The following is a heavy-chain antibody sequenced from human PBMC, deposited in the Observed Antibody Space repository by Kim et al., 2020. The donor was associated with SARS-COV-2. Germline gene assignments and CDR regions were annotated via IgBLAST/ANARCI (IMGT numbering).Heavy chain of an antibody. D-gene: IGHD3-16*01. CDR2: INQDGSEK. Sequence: GSLRLSCVASGFSFSSYAMSWVRQAPGKGLEWVANINQDGSEKYYVDSVKGRITNSRDNAKNLVYLQMSGLRDEDTAVYYCARDIRGTWFDPWGQGTLVTVSS. CDR1: GFSFSSYA. CDR3: ARDIRGTWFDP. J-gene: IGHJ5*02. V-gene: IGHV3-7*01.